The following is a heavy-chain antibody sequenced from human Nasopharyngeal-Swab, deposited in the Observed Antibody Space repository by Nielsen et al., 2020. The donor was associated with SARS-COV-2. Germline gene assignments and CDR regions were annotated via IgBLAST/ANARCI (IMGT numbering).Heavy chain of an antibody. Sequence: ASVKVPCKASGYTFTSYAMHWVRQAPGQRLEWMGWINAGNGNTKYSQKFQGRVTITRDTSASTAYMELSSLRSEDTAVYYCARADSSGYYYGDWFDPWGQGTLVTVSS. D-gene: IGHD3-22*01. J-gene: IGHJ5*02. CDR2: INAGNGNT. V-gene: IGHV1-3*01. CDR1: GYTFTSYA. CDR3: ARADSSGYYYGDWFDP.